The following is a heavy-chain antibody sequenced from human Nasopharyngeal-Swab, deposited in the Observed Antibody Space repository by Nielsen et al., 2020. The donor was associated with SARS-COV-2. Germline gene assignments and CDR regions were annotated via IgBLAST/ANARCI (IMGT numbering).Heavy chain of an antibody. V-gene: IGHV4-59*13. Sequence: GSLRLSCTVSGGSISSYYWSWIRQPPGKGLEWIGYIYYSGSTNYNPSLKSRVTISVDTSKNQFSLKLSSVTAADTAVYYCASMLTYYDFWSGPVDHGMDVWGQGTTVTVSS. CDR2: IYYSGST. CDR1: GGSISSYY. D-gene: IGHD3-3*01. CDR3: ASMLTYYDFWSGPVDHGMDV. J-gene: IGHJ6*02.